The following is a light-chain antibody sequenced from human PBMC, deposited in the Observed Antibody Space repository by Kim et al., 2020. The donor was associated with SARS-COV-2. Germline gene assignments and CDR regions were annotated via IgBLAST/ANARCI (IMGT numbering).Light chain of an antibody. V-gene: IGKV4-1*01. Sequence: DIVMTQSPDSLAVSLGERATINCKSSQSVLYSSNNRSYLAWYQQKPGQPPKLLIYWASTREFGVPDRFTGGGSGTDFTLTISSLQAEDVAVYYCQQYYSTPYTFGQGTKLEI. J-gene: IGKJ2*01. CDR2: WAS. CDR3: QQYYSTPYT. CDR1: QSVLYSSNNRSY.